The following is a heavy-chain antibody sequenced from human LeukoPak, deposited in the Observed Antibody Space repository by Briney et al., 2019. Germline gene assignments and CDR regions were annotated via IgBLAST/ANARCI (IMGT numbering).Heavy chain of an antibody. CDR3: ARGYSSSDY. Sequence: PSETLSLTCTVSGGSISSYYWSWIRQPPGKGLEWIGEINHSGSTNYNPSLKSRVTISVDTSKNQFSLKLSSVTAADTAVYYCARGYSSSDYWGQGTLVTVSS. V-gene: IGHV4-34*01. J-gene: IGHJ4*02. D-gene: IGHD6-6*01. CDR1: GGSISSYY. CDR2: INHSGST.